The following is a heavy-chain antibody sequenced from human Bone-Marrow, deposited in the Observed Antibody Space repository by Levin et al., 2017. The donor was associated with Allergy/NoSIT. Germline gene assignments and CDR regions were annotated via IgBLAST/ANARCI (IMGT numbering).Heavy chain of an antibody. CDR2: MNPNSGNT. Sequence: AASVKVSCKASGYTFTSYDINWVRQATGQGLEWMGWMNPNSGNTGYAQKFQGRVTMTRNTSISTAYMELSSLRSEDTAVYYCARGRHCISTSCRRRGGYYFDYWGQGTLVTVSS. V-gene: IGHV1-8*01. CDR1: GYTFTSYD. J-gene: IGHJ4*02. CDR3: ARGRHCISTSCRRRGGYYFDY. D-gene: IGHD2-2*01.